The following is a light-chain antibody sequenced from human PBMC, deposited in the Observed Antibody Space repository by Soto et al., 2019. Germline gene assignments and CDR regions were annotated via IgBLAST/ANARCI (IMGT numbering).Light chain of an antibody. CDR2: EVN. CDR1: SSDVGTYTL. Sequence: QSALTQPASVSGSPGQSITSSCTGTSSDVGTYTLVSWYQQHPGKAPKLVIYEVNKRPAGVSKRFSGSKSGDTASLTISGLQAEDEADYYCSSYAGPITFYVFGTGTKLTVL. J-gene: IGLJ1*01. V-gene: IGLV2-23*02. CDR3: SSYAGPITFYV.